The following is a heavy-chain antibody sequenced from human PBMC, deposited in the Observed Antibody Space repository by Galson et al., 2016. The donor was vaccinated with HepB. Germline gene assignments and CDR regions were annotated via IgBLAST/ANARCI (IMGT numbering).Heavy chain of an antibody. CDR2: ISHVGST. CDR1: GGSFSGND. CDR3: ARNIYGLGNL. V-gene: IGHV4-34*01. J-gene: IGHJ4*02. D-gene: IGHD3-10*01. Sequence: SETLSITCGVYGGSFSGNDWTWIRQAPGKGLEWIGEISHVGSTNYNPSLKSRVTISVDTSKNQLSLNLRSVTAADTAVYYCARNIYGLGNLWGQGTLVTVSS.